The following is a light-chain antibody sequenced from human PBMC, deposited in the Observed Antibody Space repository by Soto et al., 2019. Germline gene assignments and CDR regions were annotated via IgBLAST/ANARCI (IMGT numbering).Light chain of an antibody. J-gene: IGLJ2*01. CDR3: SSYTSSHTHV. CDR2: EVS. CDR1: SNDVGDYNY. V-gene: IGLV2-14*01. Sequence: QSALTQPASVSGSPGQSITISCTGTSNDVGDYNYVSWYQQHSGKAPKLMIYEVSNRPSGVSNRFSGSKSGNTASLTISGLQAEDEADYYCSSYTSSHTHVFGGGTKLTVL.